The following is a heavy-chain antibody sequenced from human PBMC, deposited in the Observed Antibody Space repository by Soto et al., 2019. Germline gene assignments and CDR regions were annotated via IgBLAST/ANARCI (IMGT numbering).Heavy chain of an antibody. V-gene: IGHV4-59*01. CDR2: IYYSGST. J-gene: IGHJ4*02. D-gene: IGHD6-19*01. CDR1: GGSISSYY. Sequence: SETLSLTCAVSGGSISSYYWSWIRQPPGKGLEWIGYIYYSGSTNYNPSLKSRVTISVDTSKNQFSLKLTSVTAADTAVYYCARSRYTSGWWTPPFDYWGQGALVTVSS. CDR3: ARSRYTSGWWTPPFDY.